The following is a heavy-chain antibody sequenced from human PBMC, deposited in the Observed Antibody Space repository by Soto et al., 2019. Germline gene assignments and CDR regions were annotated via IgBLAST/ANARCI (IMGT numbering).Heavy chain of an antibody. J-gene: IGHJ4*02. CDR3: ARTVGAAYYFDF. V-gene: IGHV4-4*07. CDR1: GDSMTKYY. D-gene: IGHD1-26*01. CDR2: IYTSGST. Sequence: QVQLQESGPGLVKPSETLSLTCTVSGDSMTKYYWSWIRQPAGKGLEWIGRIYTSGSTNYNPSLKSQVTMSIDKSNTHFSLNLKSVTAADTAMYYCARTVGAAYYFDFWGQGALVTVSS.